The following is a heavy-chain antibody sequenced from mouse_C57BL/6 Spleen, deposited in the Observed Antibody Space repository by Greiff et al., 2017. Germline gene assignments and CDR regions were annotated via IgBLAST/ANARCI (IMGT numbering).Heavy chain of an antibody. CDR2: MNPSTGGT. CDR3: ARSRGVTTMDY. D-gene: IGHD2-12*01. V-gene: IGHV1-42*01. Sequence: EVQLQQSGPGLVKPGASVKISCKASGYSFPGYYMNWVKQSPDKSLEWIGEMNPSTGGTTSNQKFKAKATLTVEKSSSTAYMQLKSLTSEDTAVYYCARSRGVTTMDYWGQGTSVTVSS. CDR1: GYSFPGYY. J-gene: IGHJ4*01.